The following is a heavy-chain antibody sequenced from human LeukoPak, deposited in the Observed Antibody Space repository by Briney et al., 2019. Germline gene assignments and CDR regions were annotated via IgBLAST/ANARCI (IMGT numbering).Heavy chain of an antibody. CDR2: IFPGDSDT. CDR1: GYSFTNYW. CDR3: ARHERVRAFDI. Sequence: GESLKISCKGSGYSFTNYWIGWVRQVPGKGLAWMGIIFPGDSDTRYSPSFQGQVIISVDKSISPAYLQWSSLKASDSAMYYCARHERVRAFDIWGQGTMVTVSS. D-gene: IGHD1-1*01. J-gene: IGHJ3*02. V-gene: IGHV5-51*01.